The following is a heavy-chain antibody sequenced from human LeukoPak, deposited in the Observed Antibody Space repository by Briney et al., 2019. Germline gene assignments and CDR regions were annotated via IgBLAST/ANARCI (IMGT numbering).Heavy chain of an antibody. J-gene: IGHJ3*01. D-gene: IGHD2/OR15-2a*01. CDR2: ISATGSTT. CDR3: AKDSQSVAFFLDDAFDL. Sequence: GGSLRLSCTASGLTFSTYALSWVRQTREKGLEWLSVISATGSTTYYADSVRGRFTISRDNSKNTLYLQMNSLRVEDTAVYYCAKDSQSVAFFLDDAFDLWGQGTIVTVSA. CDR1: GLTFSTYA. V-gene: IGHV3-23*01.